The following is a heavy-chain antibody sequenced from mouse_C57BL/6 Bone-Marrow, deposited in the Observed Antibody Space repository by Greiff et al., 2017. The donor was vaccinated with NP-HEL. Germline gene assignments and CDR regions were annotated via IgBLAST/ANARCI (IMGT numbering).Heavy chain of an antibody. D-gene: IGHD2-2*01. J-gene: IGHJ3*01. V-gene: IGHV8-12*01. Sequence: QVTLKVSGPGILQSSQTLSLTCSFSGFSLSTSGMGVSWIRQPSGKGLEWLAHIYWDDDKRYNPSMKSRLTISKNTSRNQVFLMITSVDTADTPTYYCARSRGLVPFAYWGQGTLVTVSA. CDR2: IYWDDDK. CDR3: ARSRGLVPFAY. CDR1: GFSLSTSGMG.